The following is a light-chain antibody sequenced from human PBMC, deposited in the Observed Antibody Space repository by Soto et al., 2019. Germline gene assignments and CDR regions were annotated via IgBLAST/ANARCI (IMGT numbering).Light chain of an antibody. Sequence: QSALTQPASVSGSPGQSITISCTGTSSDIGDYNYVSWYQQYPGRAPKLMIYDVSNRPSGVSNRFSGSKSDNTASLTISGLQAEDEADYYCSAYTTSARVFGGGTKVTVL. CDR3: SAYTTSARV. CDR2: DVS. CDR1: SSDIGDYNY. V-gene: IGLV2-14*01. J-gene: IGLJ2*01.